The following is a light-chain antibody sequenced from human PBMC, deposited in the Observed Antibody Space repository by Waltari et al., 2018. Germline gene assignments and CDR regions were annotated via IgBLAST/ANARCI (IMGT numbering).Light chain of an antibody. CDR2: GAS. J-gene: IGKJ1*01. V-gene: IGKV3-20*01. CDR1: QSVGRY. Sequence: EIVLTQSPDTLSLSPGERATLSCGASQSVGRYLAWYQQKPGQAPRLLIYGASTRATGIPDRFSGSGSGTDFSLIISRLEPEDFAVYFCQKYEALPATFGQGTKVEIK. CDR3: QKYEALPAT.